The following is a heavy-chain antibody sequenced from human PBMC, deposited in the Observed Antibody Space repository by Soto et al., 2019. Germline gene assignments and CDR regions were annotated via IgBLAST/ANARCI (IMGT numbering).Heavy chain of an antibody. V-gene: IGHV3-11*06. CDR3: ARDHTNQWLVQQKYNWFDT. D-gene: IGHD6-19*01. J-gene: IGHJ5*02. CDR2: ISSSSSYT. CDR1: GFTFSDYY. Sequence: LRLSCAASGFTFSDYYMSWIRQAPGKGLEWVSYISSSSSYTNYADSVKGRFTISRDNAKNSLYLQMNSLRAEDTAVYYCARDHTNQWLVQQKYNWFDTWGQGTLVTVSS.